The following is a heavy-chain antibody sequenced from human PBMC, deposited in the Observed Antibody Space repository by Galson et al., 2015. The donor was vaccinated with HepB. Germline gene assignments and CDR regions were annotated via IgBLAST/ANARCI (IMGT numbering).Heavy chain of an antibody. D-gene: IGHD2-2*02. Sequence: TLSLTCTVSGGSISSGGYYWSWIRQHPGKGLEWIGYIYYSGSTYYNPSLKSRVTISVDTSKNQFSLKLSSVTAADTAVYYCARVAGNFCSSTSCYMDYYYYYYMDVWGKGTTVTVSS. J-gene: IGHJ6*03. V-gene: IGHV4-31*03. CDR2: IYYSGST. CDR1: GGSISSGGYY. CDR3: ARVAGNFCSSTSCYMDYYYYYYMDV.